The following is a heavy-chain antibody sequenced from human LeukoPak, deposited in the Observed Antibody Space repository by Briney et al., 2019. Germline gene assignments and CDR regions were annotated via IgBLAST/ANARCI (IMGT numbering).Heavy chain of an antibody. Sequence: GGSLRLSCAASGFTFDDYGMSWVRQAPGKGLEWVSGINWNGGSTGYADSVKGRLTISRDNAKNSLYLQMNSLRAEDTALYYCARNRGIAVAGTPVDYWGQGTLVTVSS. D-gene: IGHD6-19*01. V-gene: IGHV3-20*04. CDR2: INWNGGST. CDR1: GFTFDDYG. CDR3: ARNRGIAVAGTPVDY. J-gene: IGHJ4*02.